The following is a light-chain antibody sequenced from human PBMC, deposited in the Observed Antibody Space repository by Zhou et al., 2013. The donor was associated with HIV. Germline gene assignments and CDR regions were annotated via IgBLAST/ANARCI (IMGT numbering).Light chain of an antibody. CDR2: LGS. CDR3: MQGSQWPDT. CDR1: QSLLHSDGYNY. V-gene: IGKV2-28*01. Sequence: DIVMTQSPLSLPVTPGEPASISCRSSQSLLHSDGYNYLDWYLQKPGQSPHLLIYLGSHRAPGVPDRFSGSGSGTEFTLKISRVEAEDVGIYYCMQGSQWPDTFGQGTRLEIK. J-gene: IGKJ2*01.